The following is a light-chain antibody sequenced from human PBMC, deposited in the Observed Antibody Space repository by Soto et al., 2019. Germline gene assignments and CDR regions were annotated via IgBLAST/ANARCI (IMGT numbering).Light chain of an antibody. CDR2: GAS. CDR3: QQYNNWPPWT. CDR1: QSVSSN. Sequence: DIVMTQSPATHSPSAGTKPPLSCXXSQSVSSNLAWYQQKPGQAPRLLIYGASTRATGIPARFSGSGSGTEFTLTISSLQSEDFAVYYCQQYNNWPPWTFGQGTKVDIK. J-gene: IGKJ1*01. V-gene: IGKV3-15*01.